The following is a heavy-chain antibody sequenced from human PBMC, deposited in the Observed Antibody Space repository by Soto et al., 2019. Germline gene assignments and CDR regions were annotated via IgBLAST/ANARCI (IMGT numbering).Heavy chain of an antibody. D-gene: IGHD1-26*01. J-gene: IGHJ4*02. CDR1: GFTFSSYA. V-gene: IGHV3-30-3*01. CDR3: ARDALLTYFDY. CDR2: ISYDGSNK. Sequence: QVQLVESGGGVVQPGRSLRLSCAASGFTFSSYAMHWVRQAPGKGLEWVAVISYDGSNKYYADSVKGRFTISRDNSKNTLYLQMNSLRAEDTAVYYCARDALLTYFDYWGQGTLVTVSS.